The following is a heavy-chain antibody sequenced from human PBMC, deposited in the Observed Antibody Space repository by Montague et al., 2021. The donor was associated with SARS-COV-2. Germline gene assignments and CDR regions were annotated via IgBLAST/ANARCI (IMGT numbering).Heavy chain of an antibody. CDR3: ARVLLWFGEYSSVDY. D-gene: IGHD3-10*01. CDR1: GFPFSSYT. V-gene: IGHV3-30-3*01. J-gene: IGHJ4*02. Sequence: SLRLSCAASGFPFSSYTMNWVRQAPGKGLEWVAVISYDGSNKYYADSVKGRFTISRDNSKNTLYLQMNSLRAEDTAVYYCARVLLWFGEYSSVDYWGQGTLVTVSS. CDR2: ISYDGSNK.